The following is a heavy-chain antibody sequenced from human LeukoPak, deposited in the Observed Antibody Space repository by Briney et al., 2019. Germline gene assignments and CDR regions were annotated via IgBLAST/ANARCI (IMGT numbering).Heavy chain of an antibody. D-gene: IGHD6-19*01. Sequence: GGSLRLSCAASGFTFSSYGMHWVRQAPGKGLEWVAVIWYDGSNKYYADSVKGRFTISRDNSKNTLYLQMNSLRAEDTAVYYCARDGLSGAFDIWGQGTMVTVSS. CDR1: GFTFSSYG. CDR2: IWYDGSNK. J-gene: IGHJ3*02. CDR3: ARDGLSGAFDI. V-gene: IGHV3-33*01.